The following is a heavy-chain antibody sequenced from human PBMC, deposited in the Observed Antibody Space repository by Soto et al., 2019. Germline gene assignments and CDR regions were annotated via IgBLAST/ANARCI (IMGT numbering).Heavy chain of an antibody. J-gene: IGHJ4*02. D-gene: IGHD3-16*01. CDR2: MNQYGSEK. CDR1: GFALRRHW. CDR3: ARDWAAGPQGIDY. Sequence: EVPLVESGGGLVQPGGSLRLSCEASGFALRRHWMSWVRQAPGKGLEWVALMNQYGSEKYYVDSVKGRFTSSRDNAKNSLYLQMNSLSAHDTAVYYCARDWAAGPQGIDYWGQGTLVTVSS. V-gene: IGHV3-7*01.